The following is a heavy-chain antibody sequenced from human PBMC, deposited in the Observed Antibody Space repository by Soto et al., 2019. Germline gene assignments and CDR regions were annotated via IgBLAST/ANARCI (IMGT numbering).Heavy chain of an antibody. V-gene: IGHV3-30-3*01. Sequence: PGGSLRLSCAASGFTFSSYAMHWVRQAPGKGLEWVAVISYDGSNKYYADSVKGRFTISRDNSKNTLYLQMNSLRAEDTAVYYCARDLAPFYGYLDYWGKGTLVTVSS. CDR2: ISYDGSNK. D-gene: IGHD3-10*01. CDR1: GFTFSSYA. J-gene: IGHJ4*02. CDR3: ARDLAPFYGYLDY.